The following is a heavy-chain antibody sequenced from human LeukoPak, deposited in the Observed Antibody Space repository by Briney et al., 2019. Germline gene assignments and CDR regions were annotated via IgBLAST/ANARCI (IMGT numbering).Heavy chain of an antibody. V-gene: IGHV3-21*01. CDR2: ISSSSSYI. CDR1: GFTFSSYS. Sequence: GGSLRLSCAASGFTFSSYSMNWVRQAPGKRLEWVSSISSSSSYIYYADSVKGRFTISRDNAKNSLYLQMNSLRAEDTAVYYCARDSWTSDIVVVVAAKAFDIWGQGTMVTVSS. J-gene: IGHJ3*02. CDR3: ARDSWTSDIVVVVAAKAFDI. D-gene: IGHD2-15*01.